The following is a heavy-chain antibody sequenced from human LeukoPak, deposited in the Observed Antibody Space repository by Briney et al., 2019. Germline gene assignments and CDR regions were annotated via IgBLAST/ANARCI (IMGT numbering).Heavy chain of an antibody. Sequence: SETLSLTCSVSGYSVSSGFYWAWIRQPPGKGLEWIGCILHRGSTYYNPSLKSRLTISIETSKNQFSLKLRSVTAADTAMYYCARDRPSWSGDKSIHYWGQGTLVTVSS. D-gene: IGHD3-10*01. V-gene: IGHV4-38-2*02. CDR2: ILHRGST. CDR3: ARDRPSWSGDKSIHY. J-gene: IGHJ4*02. CDR1: GYSVSSGFY.